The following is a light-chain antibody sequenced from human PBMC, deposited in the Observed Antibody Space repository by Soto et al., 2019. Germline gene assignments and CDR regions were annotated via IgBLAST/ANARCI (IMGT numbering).Light chain of an antibody. J-gene: IGKJ1*01. CDR1: QSVSRD. CDR3: QQYGSSAWT. V-gene: IGKV3-20*01. CDR2: DAS. Sequence: LTQFQGTRFLPPGETATLSCRASQSVSRDLAWYQQKPGQAPRLLIYDASNRATGIPARFSDSVSGTDFTITISRLEYEDCAVYYCQQYGSSAWTFCRGTKVDIK.